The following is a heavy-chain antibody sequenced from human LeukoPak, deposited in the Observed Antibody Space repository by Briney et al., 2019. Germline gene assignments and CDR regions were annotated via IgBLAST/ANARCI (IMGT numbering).Heavy chain of an antibody. J-gene: IGHJ4*02. V-gene: IGHV1-2*02. Sequence: GASVKVSCKTSGYTFTGYYMHWVRQAPGQGPEWMGRIDPNSGGTNYAQKFQVRVTMTRDTSISTVYMELSGLSSDDTAVYYCARVPGPYTTSRFDYWGQGTLVIVSS. CDR2: IDPNSGGT. CDR1: GYTFTGYY. CDR3: ARVPGPYTTSRFDY. D-gene: IGHD2-2*02.